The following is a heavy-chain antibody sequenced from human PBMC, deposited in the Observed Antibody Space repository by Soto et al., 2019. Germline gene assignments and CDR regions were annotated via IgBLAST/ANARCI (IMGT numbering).Heavy chain of an antibody. CDR2: INPSGGST. J-gene: IGHJ6*02. D-gene: IGHD2-15*01. CDR3: ASASAVGVAATQNYYYYYGMDV. V-gene: IGHV1-46*01. CDR1: GYTFTSYY. Sequence: ASVKVSCKASGYTFTSYYMHWVRQAPGQGLEWMGIINPSGGSTSYAQKFQGRVTMTRDTSTSTVYMELSSLRSEDTAVYYCASASAVGVAATQNYYYYYGMDVWGQGTTVTVSS.